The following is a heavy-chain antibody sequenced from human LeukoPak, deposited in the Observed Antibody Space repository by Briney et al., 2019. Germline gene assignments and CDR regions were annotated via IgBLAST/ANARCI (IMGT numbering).Heavy chain of an antibody. CDR2: ISADESST. Sequence: PGGSLGLSCAASGFTFSSFWMHWVRQAPGKGLVWVSRISADESSTIYADPVKGRFTISRDNAENTVYPQMNSLRVEDTAVYYCARYGYDSGRGFDPWGQGILVTVST. V-gene: IGHV3-74*01. CDR3: ARYGYDSGRGFDP. CDR1: GFTFSSFW. J-gene: IGHJ5*02. D-gene: IGHD3-10*01.